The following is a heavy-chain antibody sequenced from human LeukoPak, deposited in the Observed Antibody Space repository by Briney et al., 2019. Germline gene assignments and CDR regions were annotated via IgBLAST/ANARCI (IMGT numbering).Heavy chain of an antibody. D-gene: IGHD6-6*01. CDR1: GGSISSYY. Sequence: SETLSLTCTVSGGSISSYYWSWIRQPPGKGLEWIGYIYYSGSTNYNPSLKSRVTISVDTSKNQFSLKLSSVTAADTAVYYCARVQQLAGYYYYMDVWGQGTTVTVSS. CDR3: ARVQQLAGYYYYMDV. J-gene: IGHJ6*03. CDR2: IYYSGST. V-gene: IGHV4-59*01.